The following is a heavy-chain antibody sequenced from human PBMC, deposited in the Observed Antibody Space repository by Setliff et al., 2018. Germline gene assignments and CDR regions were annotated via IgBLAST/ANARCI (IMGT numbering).Heavy chain of an antibody. D-gene: IGHD3-22*01. CDR3: ARENYYVSSGYYYGVDY. J-gene: IGHJ4*02. Sequence: SVKVSCKASGYAFTNYGITWVRQAPGQGLEWMGGIIPLLETAKYAQKFQGRVTITADKSTSTGYMELSSLRSEDTAMYYCARENYYVSSGYYYGVDYWGQGTLVTVSS. V-gene: IGHV1-69*06. CDR2: IIPLLETA. CDR1: GYAFTNYG.